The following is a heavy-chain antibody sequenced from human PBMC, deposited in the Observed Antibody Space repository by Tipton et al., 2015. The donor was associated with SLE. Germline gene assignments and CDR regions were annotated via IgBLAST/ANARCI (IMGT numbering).Heavy chain of an antibody. CDR3: AREESSGWFPDAFDI. CDR1: GDSINSGRHY. V-gene: IGHV4-61*02. CDR2: IFTSGNT. Sequence: TLSLTCNVSGDSINSGRHYWSWIRQPAGRGLEWIGRIFTSGNTNYNPSLKSRITIAVDTSKNQFFLKLSSVTAADTALYYCAREESSGWFPDAFDIWGQGTMVTVSS. D-gene: IGHD6-13*01. J-gene: IGHJ3*02.